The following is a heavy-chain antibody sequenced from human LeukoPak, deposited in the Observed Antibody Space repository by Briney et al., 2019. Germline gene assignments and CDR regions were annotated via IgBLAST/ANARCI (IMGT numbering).Heavy chain of an antibody. CDR2: INPNSGGT. CDR3: ARDGRITMIVPFDY. V-gene: IGHV1-2*02. Sequence: ASVKVSCKASGYTFTGYYMHWVRQAPGQGLEWMGWINPNSGGTNYAQKFQGRVTMTRDTSISTAYMELSRLRSGDTAVYYCARDGRITMIVPFDYWGQGTLVTVSS. D-gene: IGHD3-22*01. J-gene: IGHJ4*02. CDR1: GYTFTGYY.